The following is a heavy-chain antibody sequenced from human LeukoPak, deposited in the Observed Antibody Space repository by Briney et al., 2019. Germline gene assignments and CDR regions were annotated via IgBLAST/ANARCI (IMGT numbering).Heavy chain of an antibody. CDR2: ISGSGGST. J-gene: IGHJ4*02. CDR3: AKDGDYGDYGYFDY. D-gene: IGHD4-17*01. CDR1: GFTFSSYG. Sequence: TGGSLRLSCAASGFTFSSYGMHWVRQAPGKGLEWVSAISGSGGSTYYADSVKGRFTISRDNSKNTLYVQMNSLRAEDTAVYYCAKDGDYGDYGYFDYWGQGTLVTVSS. V-gene: IGHV3-23*01.